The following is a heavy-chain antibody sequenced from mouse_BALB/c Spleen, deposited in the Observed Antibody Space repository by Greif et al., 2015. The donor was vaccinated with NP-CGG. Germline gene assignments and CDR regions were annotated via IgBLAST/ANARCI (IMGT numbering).Heavy chain of an antibody. CDR1: GFTFSSYG. J-gene: IGHJ4*01. CDR2: ISSGGSYT. CDR3: AREGNSYYAMDY. Sequence: VQLKQSGGDLVKPGGSLKLSCAASGFTFSSYGMSWVRQTPDKRLEWVATISSGGSYTYYPDSVKGRFTISRDNAKNTLYLQMSSLKSEDTAMYYCAREGNSYYAMDYWGQGTSVTVSS. V-gene: IGHV5-6*01.